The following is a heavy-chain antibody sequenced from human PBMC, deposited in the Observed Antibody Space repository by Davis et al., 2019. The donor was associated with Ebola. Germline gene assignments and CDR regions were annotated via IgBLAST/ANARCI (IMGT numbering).Heavy chain of an antibody. V-gene: IGHV4-59*01. Sequence: PSETLSLTCTVSGGSISSYYWSWIRQPPGKGLEWIGYIYYSGSTNYNPSLKSRVTISVDTSKNQFSLKLSSVTAADTAVYYCARAWGGRKYVVVPAAYDYWGQGTLVTVSS. CDR3: ARAWGGRKYVVVPAAYDY. CDR2: IYYSGST. J-gene: IGHJ4*02. CDR1: GGSISSYY. D-gene: IGHD2-2*01.